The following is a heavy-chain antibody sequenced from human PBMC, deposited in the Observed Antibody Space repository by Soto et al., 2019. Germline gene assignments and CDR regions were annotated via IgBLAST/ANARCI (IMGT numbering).Heavy chain of an antibody. CDR3: ARARVDFWSGSGGPTDY. J-gene: IGHJ4*02. CDR1: GFTFSSYW. CDR2: INSDGSST. V-gene: IGHV3-74*01. D-gene: IGHD3-3*01. Sequence: GGSLRLSCAASGFTFSSYWMHWVRQAPGKGLVWVSRINSDGSSTSYADSVKGRFTISRDNAKNTLYLQMNSLRAEDTAVYYCARARVDFWSGSGGPTDYWGQGTLVTVSS.